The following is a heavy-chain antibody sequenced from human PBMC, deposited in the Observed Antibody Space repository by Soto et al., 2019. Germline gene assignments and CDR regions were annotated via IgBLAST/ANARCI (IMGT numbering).Heavy chain of an antibody. J-gene: IGHJ5*02. Sequence: PSETLSLTYTVCSGAISSYYWTWIRQPPGKGLEWIGYIYYSGSTNYNPSLKSRVTISVDTSKNQFSLKLSSVTAADTAVYYCARAIFGVVPGRFDPWGQGTLVTVSS. D-gene: IGHD3-3*01. CDR2: IYYSGST. CDR1: SGAISSYY. CDR3: ARAIFGVVPGRFDP. V-gene: IGHV4-59*01.